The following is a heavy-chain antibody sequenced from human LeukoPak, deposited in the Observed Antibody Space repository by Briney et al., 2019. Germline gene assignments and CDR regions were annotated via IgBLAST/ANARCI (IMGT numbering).Heavy chain of an antibody. D-gene: IGHD6-19*01. CDR3: ARDIGIAVAGTHFDY. Sequence: GGSLRLSCAASGFTFSSYAMRWVRQAPGKGLEWVAGISYDGSNKYYADSVKGRFTISRDNSKNTLYLQMNSLRAEDTAVYYCARDIGIAVAGTHFDYWGQGTLVTVSS. J-gene: IGHJ4*02. V-gene: IGHV3-30*04. CDR2: ISYDGSNK. CDR1: GFTFSSYA.